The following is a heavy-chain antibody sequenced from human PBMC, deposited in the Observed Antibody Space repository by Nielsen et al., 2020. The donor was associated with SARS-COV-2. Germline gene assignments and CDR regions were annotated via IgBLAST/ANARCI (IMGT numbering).Heavy chain of an antibody. Sequence: GESLKISCAASGFTFSSYWMSWVRQAPGKGLEWVANIKQDGSEKYYVDSVKGRFTISRDNAKNSLYLQMNSLRPEDTAVYSCARDVGYDFWSGYWFDPWGQGTLVTVSS. J-gene: IGHJ5*02. CDR1: GFTFSSYW. CDR2: IKQDGSEK. V-gene: IGHV3-7*01. CDR3: ARDVGYDFWSGYWFDP. D-gene: IGHD3-3*01.